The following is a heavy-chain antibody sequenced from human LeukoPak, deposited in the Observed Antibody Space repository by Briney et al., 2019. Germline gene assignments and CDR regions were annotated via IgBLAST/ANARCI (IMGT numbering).Heavy chain of an antibody. CDR3: ARGNYSSGTFDY. V-gene: IGHV4-61*01. J-gene: IGHJ4*02. CDR2: IYCSGST. Sequence: SETLSLTCTVSGGSVSSGSYYWSWIRQPPGKGLEWIGYIYCSGSTNYNPSLKSRVTISVDTSKNQFSLKLSSVTAADTAVYYCARGNYSSGTFDYWGQGTLVTVSS. D-gene: IGHD6-19*01. CDR1: GGSVSSGSYY.